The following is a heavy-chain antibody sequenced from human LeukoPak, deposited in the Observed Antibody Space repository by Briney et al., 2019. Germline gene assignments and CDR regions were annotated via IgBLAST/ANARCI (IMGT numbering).Heavy chain of an antibody. V-gene: IGHV1-69*05. CDR1: GGTFSSYA. D-gene: IGHD3-22*01. CDR2: IIPIFGTA. J-gene: IGHJ4*02. CDR3: ARESGDLDYYDSSGYPDC. Sequence: SVKVSCKASGGTFSSYAISWARQAPGQGLEWMGRIIPIFGTANYAQKFQGRVTITTDESTSTAYMELSRLRSEDPAVYYCARESGDLDYYDSSGYPDCWGQGTLVTVSS.